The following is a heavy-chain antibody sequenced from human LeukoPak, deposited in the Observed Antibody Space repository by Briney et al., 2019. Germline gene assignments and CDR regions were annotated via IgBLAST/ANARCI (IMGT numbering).Heavy chain of an antibody. J-gene: IGHJ5*02. D-gene: IGHD3-16*01. CDR1: GYTFTGYY. Sequence: ASVKVSCKASGYTFTGYYMHWVRQAPGQGLEWMGWISAYNGNTNYAQKVKGRVTMTTDTSTSTAYMELRSLRSDDTAVYYCVRTLGAVLDSRYWFDPWGQGTLVTVSS. CDR3: VRTLGAVLDSRYWFDP. CDR2: ISAYNGNT. V-gene: IGHV1-18*04.